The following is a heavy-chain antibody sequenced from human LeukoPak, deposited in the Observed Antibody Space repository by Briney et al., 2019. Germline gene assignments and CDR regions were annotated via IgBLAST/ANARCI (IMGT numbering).Heavy chain of an antibody. V-gene: IGHV4-39*01. CDR1: GGSISSSSSY. CDR3: ARRGYGSGRVWFDP. D-gene: IGHD3-10*01. CDR2: IYYSGSS. J-gene: IGHJ5*02. Sequence: PSETLSLTCSVSGGSISSSSSYWGWIRQPPGKGLEWIGSIYYSGSSFDNPALKSRVTISVDTSKNQFSLKLSSVTAADTAVYYCARRGYGSGRVWFDPWGQGTLVTVSS.